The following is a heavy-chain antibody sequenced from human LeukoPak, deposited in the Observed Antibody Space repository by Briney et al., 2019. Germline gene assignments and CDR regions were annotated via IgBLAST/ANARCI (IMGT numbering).Heavy chain of an antibody. D-gene: IGHD5-24*01. CDR1: GFTFSDYY. J-gene: IGHJ4*02. CDR2: ISSSSGRTI. Sequence: PGGSLRLSCAASGFTFSDYYMSWIRQAPGKGLEWVSYISSSSGRTIYYADSVKGRFTISRDNAKNSLYLQMNSLRAEDTAVYYCARDGYRKLKYWGQGTLVIVSS. V-gene: IGHV3-11*01. CDR3: ARDGYRKLKY.